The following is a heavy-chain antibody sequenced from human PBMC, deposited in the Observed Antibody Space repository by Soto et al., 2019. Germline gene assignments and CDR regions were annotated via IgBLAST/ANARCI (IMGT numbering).Heavy chain of an antibody. CDR3: AREYSSGGTNWFDP. V-gene: IGHV4-39*02. D-gene: IGHD6-19*01. CDR1: GGSIRSSSYY. J-gene: IGHJ5*02. Sequence: QLQLQESGPGLVKPSETLSLTCTVSGGSIRSSSYYWGWIRQPPGKGLEWLGSIYSSGSTYYNPSLKSRVTIFVDTAKNHFSLKLSSVAAADTAVYYCAREYSSGGTNWFDPWGQGTLVTVSS. CDR2: IYSSGST.